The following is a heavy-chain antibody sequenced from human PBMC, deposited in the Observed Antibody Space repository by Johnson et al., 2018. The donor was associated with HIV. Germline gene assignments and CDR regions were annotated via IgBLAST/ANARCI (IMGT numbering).Heavy chain of an antibody. Sequence: QMQLVESGGGLVKPGGSLRLSCAASGFTFSNAWMHWVRQAPGKGLEWVAVISYDGSNKYYADSVKGRFTISRDNSKNTLYLQMNSLRAEDTAVYYCARGGARSSGYYSAFDIWGQGTMVTVSS. V-gene: IGHV3-30-3*01. CDR1: GFTFSNAW. CDR3: ARGGARSSGYYSAFDI. D-gene: IGHD3-22*01. J-gene: IGHJ3*02. CDR2: ISYDGSNK.